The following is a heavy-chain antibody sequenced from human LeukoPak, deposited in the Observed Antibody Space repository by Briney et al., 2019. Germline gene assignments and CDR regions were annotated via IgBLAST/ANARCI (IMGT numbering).Heavy chain of an antibody. Sequence: PGGSLRLSCAASGFTFSSYAMSWVRQAPGRGLEWVSAISGSGGSTYYADSVKGRFTISRDNSKNTLYMQMNSLRAEDTAVYYCAKARGVWFGVSQDYWGQGTLVTVSS. D-gene: IGHD3-10*01. CDR3: AKARGVWFGVSQDY. V-gene: IGHV3-23*01. CDR2: ISGSGGST. J-gene: IGHJ4*02. CDR1: GFTFSSYA.